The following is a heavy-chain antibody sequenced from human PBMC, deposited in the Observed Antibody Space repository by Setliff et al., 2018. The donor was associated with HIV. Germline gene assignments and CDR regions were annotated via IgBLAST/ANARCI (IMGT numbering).Heavy chain of an antibody. CDR3: AGHAAGPDGPFDY. D-gene: IGHD2-2*01. CDR1: GYSMSSGYY. J-gene: IGHJ4*02. Sequence: SETLSLTCGVSGYSMSSGYYWGWIRQPPGKGLEWIGNVYHTGSTYYSPSLKSRVTISVDTSKNQFSLKLSSVIAADTAVYYCAGHAAGPDGPFDYWGQGTLVTVSS. CDR2: VYHTGST. V-gene: IGHV4-38-2*01.